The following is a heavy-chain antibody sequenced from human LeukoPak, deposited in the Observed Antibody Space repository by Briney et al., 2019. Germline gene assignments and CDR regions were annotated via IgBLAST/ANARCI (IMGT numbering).Heavy chain of an antibody. CDR3: VRRGDASSGWGDHDF. CDR1: GFTFNRNA. D-gene: IGHD6-19*01. Sequence: EGSLRLSCAASGFTFNRNAISWVRQAPGKGLEWVSTIGGSGDKTFYADSVKGRFTISRDNSKNMVHLQMNSLTGEDTALYYCVRRGDASSGWGDHDFWGQGALVTVSS. V-gene: IGHV3-23*01. CDR2: IGGSGDKT. J-gene: IGHJ4*02.